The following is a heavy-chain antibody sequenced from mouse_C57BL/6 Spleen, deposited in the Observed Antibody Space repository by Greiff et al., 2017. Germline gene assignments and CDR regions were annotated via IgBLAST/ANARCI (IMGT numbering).Heavy chain of an antibody. J-gene: IGHJ1*03. CDR3: ARFTTVWYFDV. Sequence: VQLQQPGAELVMPGASVKLSCKASGYTFTSYWMHWVKQRPGQGLEWIGEIDPSDSYPNYNQKFKGKSNLTVDKSSSPAYMQLSSLTSEDSAVYYCARFTTVWYFDVWGTGTTVTVSS. D-gene: IGHD1-1*01. CDR1: GYTFTSYW. CDR2: IDPSDSYP. V-gene: IGHV1-69*01.